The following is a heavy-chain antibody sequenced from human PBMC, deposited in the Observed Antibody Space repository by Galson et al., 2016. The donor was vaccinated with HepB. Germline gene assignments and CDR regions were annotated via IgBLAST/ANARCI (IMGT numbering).Heavy chain of an antibody. CDR2: SRDKTQSYTT. Sequence: SLRLSCAASGFTFTDHYIDWVRQAPGKWLEWVGRSRDKTQSYTTSYAASVKGRFTISRDDSKSSVYLQMSSLKTEDMAVYYCVRVMRTGTSYFDYWGQGALVTVSS. CDR1: GFTFTDHY. CDR3: VRVMRTGTSYFDY. J-gene: IGHJ4*02. D-gene: IGHD3-16*01. V-gene: IGHV3-72*01.